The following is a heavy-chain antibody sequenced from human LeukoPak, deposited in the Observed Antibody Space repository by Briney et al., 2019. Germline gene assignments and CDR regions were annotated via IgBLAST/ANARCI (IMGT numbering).Heavy chain of an antibody. CDR2: INPKNGGT. V-gene: IGHV1-2*02. CDR3: ARDGYGGNSFDY. J-gene: IGHJ4*02. D-gene: IGHD4-23*01. Sequence: ASVKVSCKASGYTFPWHHIHWVRQATGQGLEWMGWINPKNGGTNYAQKFQGRVTMTRDTSINTAFMELSRLNSDDTAVYFCARDGYGGNSFDYWGQGTLVTVSS. CDR1: GYTFPWHH.